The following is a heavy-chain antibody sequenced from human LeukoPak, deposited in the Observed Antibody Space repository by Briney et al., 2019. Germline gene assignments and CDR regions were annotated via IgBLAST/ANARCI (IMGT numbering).Heavy chain of an antibody. CDR3: ARITMVRGARKDDY. Sequence: GGSLRLSCAASGFTFSNYWMTWVRQAPGRGLEWVVNIKQDGSEKYYVDSVKGRFTSSRDNAKNSLYLQMNSLRAEDTAVYYCARITMVRGARKDDYWGQGTLVTVSS. D-gene: IGHD3-10*01. CDR1: GFTFSNYW. CDR2: IKQDGSEK. V-gene: IGHV3-7*01. J-gene: IGHJ4*02.